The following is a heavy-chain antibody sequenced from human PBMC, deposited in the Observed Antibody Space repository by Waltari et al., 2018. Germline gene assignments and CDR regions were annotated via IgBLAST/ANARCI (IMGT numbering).Heavy chain of an antibody. CDR2: VNSDGSST. CDR3: AREHGAVAGSYYYYGMDV. V-gene: IGHV3-74*03. J-gene: IGHJ6*02. Sequence: EVQLVESGGGLVQRGGSLRLSCSAAGIPSPSSWRPWVRQAPGQGLVWVARVNSDGSSTSYADSVKGRFTVSRDSARNTLLLQMNSLRVEDTAVYFCAREHGAVAGSYYYYGMDVWGQGTTVIVSS. CDR1: GIPSPSSW. D-gene: IGHD6-19*01.